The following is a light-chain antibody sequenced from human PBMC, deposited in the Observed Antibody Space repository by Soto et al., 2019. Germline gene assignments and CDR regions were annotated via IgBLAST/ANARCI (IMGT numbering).Light chain of an antibody. CDR1: SSDVGGYNS. CDR2: DVY. J-gene: IGLJ1*01. CDR3: VSFAGGTYV. Sequence: QSALTQPRSVSGSPGQSVTISCTGTSSDVGGYNSVSWYQQHPGKASKLMIYDVYKRPTGVPNRFSGSKSGNTASLTVSGLQAEDEADYYCVSFAGGTYVFGTGTKVTVL. V-gene: IGLV2-11*01.